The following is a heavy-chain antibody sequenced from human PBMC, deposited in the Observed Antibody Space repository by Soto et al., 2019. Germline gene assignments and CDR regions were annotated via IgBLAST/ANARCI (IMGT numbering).Heavy chain of an antibody. D-gene: IGHD3-10*01. Sequence: SETLSLTCTVSGGSISSYYWSWIRHPPGKGLEWIGYIYYSGSTNYNPSLKSRVTISVDTSKNQFSLKLSSVTAADTAVYYRARAAHYYGSGMYYWGQGTLVTVSS. CDR2: IYYSGST. CDR3: ARAAHYYGSGMYY. CDR1: GGSISSYY. J-gene: IGHJ4*02. V-gene: IGHV4-59*01.